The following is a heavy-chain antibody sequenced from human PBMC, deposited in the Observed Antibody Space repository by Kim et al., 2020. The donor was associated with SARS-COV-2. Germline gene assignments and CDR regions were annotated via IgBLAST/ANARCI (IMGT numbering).Heavy chain of an antibody. V-gene: IGHV1-24*01. J-gene: IGHJ6*02. CDR3: ATGQTIVVVPAAIRSYYYYYGMDV. CDR2: FDPEDGET. CDR1: GYTLTELS. Sequence: ALVKVSCKVSGYTLTELSMHWVRQAPGKGLEWMGGFDPEDGETIYAQKFQGRVTMTEDTSTDTAYMELSSLRSEDTAVYYCATGQTIVVVPAAIRSYYYYYGMDVWGQGTTVTVSS. D-gene: IGHD2-2*01.